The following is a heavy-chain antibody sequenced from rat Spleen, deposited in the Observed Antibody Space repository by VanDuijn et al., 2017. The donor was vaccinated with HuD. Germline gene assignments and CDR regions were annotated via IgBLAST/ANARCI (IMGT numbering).Heavy chain of an antibody. CDR1: GFSLTSYH. D-gene: IGHD1-2*01. Sequence: QVQLKESGPGLVQPSQTLSLTCTVSGFSLTSYHVSWVRQPPGKSLVWVGAMWAGGGTNYDSAVQSRLTNSRDTSKNKVFLKRYSQQSEDTTPYYCAKDPYSSSYTSYSLFDCWGPGAMVTVSS. V-gene: IGHV2-15*01. J-gene: IGHJ1*01. CDR2: MWAGGGT. CDR3: AKDPYSSSYTSYSLFDC.